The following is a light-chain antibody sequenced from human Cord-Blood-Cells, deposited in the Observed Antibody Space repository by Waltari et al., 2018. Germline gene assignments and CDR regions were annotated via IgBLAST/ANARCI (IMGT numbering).Light chain of an antibody. CDR1: QSISSY. V-gene: IGKV1-39*01. CDR2: AAS. CDR3: QQGYSTPP. J-gene: IGKJ1*01. Sequence: DIQLTQSPSSLSASVGDRVTITCPASQSISSYLKWYQQKPGKAPKLLIYAASSLQIGVPSRFSGSASGTYFTLTISSLQPEDFASCGCQQGYSTPPFSQGTKVEI.